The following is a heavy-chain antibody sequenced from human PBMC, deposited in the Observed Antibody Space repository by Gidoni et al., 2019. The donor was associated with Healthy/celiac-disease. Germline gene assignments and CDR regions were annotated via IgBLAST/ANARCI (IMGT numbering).Heavy chain of an antibody. CDR3: AHIDPIVVITPTFDY. J-gene: IGHJ4*02. Sequence: QITLKESGPTLVKPTQTLTLTCTFSGFSLSTSGVGVGWIRQPPGKALEWLALIYWDDDKRYSPSLKSRLTITKDTSKNQVVLTMTNMDPVDTATYYCAHIDPIVVITPTFDYWGQGTLVTVSS. D-gene: IGHD3-22*01. CDR1: GFSLSTSGVG. V-gene: IGHV2-5*02. CDR2: IYWDDDK.